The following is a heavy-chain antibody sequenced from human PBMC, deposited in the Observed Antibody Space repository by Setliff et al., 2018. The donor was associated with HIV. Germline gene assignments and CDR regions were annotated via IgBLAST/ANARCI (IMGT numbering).Heavy chain of an antibody. D-gene: IGHD2-15*01. CDR1: EIRFRNYG. CDR3: ARDFCGSSCSSGYGYFDH. Sequence: GGSLRLSCAASEIRFRNYGMHWVRQAPGKGLEWVAFIRFDGSNRYYGDSVKGRFTVSRDNSKNTLYLQMNSLRAEDTAVYYCARDFCGSSCSSGYGYFDHWGQGTLVTVSS. J-gene: IGHJ4*02. CDR2: IRFDGSNR. V-gene: IGHV3-30*02.